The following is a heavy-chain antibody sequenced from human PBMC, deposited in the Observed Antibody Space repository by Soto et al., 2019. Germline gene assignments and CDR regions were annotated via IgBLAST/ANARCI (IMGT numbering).Heavy chain of an antibody. D-gene: IGHD6-19*01. J-gene: IGHJ2*01. CDR1: GYTFSNYG. CDR3: AGSGYSSGWYHWYFDF. V-gene: IGHV1-3*01. Sequence: QVHLVQSGAEVKKPGASVKVSCKASGYTFSNYGIHWVRQAPGQRLEWMGWINAGNGNTKYSEKFQGRVTITRDTSASTAYMELSSLRSEDTAVYYCAGSGYSSGWYHWYFDFWGRGTLVTVSS. CDR2: INAGNGNT.